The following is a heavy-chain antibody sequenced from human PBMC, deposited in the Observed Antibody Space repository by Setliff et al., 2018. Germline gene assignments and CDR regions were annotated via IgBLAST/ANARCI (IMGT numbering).Heavy chain of an antibody. CDR3: ARQSPGGSWNDPFHFDY. CDR1: GGSMNFYY. D-gene: IGHD1-1*01. CDR2: MYYSGTT. Sequence: SETLSLTCSVSGGSMNFYYWGWIRQSPGKTLEWIGSMYYSGTTHHNPSLASRLTISVDTSKAQLSLKLTSVTAADPAVYYCARQSPGGSWNDPFHFDYWGQGALVTVSS. J-gene: IGHJ4*02. V-gene: IGHV4-39*01.